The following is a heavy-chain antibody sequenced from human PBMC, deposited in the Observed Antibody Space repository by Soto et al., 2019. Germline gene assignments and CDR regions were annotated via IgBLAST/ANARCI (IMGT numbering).Heavy chain of an antibody. V-gene: IGHV4-39*01. Sequence: SEPMSLTYTVSDGNIIDISYHRGCIQQPPGKGLEWIGSIYYSGSTYYNPSLKSRVTISVDTPKNQFSLKLSSVTAADTAVYYCYYYYYYTDVWGKGTTVTVSS. J-gene: IGHJ6*03. CDR1: DGNIIDISYH. CDR2: IYYSGST. CDR3: YYYYYYTDV.